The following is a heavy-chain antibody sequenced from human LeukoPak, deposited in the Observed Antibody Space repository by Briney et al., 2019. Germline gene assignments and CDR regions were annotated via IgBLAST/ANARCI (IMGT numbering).Heavy chain of an antibody. J-gene: IGHJ1*01. Sequence: PGGSLRLSCAVSGLTLSNVWMNWVRQAPGKGLEWVGRIRSQTAGGTTEFAAPVKGRFSISRDDSKNSLYLQMNSLTSEDTAVYYCAHGSAQYYEYWGQGTLVTVSS. CDR2: IRSQTAGGTT. V-gene: IGHV3-15*07. D-gene: IGHD2-15*01. CDR3: AHGSAQYYEY. CDR1: GLTLSNVW.